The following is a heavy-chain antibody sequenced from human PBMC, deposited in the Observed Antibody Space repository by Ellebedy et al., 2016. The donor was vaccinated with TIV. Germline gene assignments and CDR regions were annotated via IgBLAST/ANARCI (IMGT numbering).Heavy chain of an antibody. V-gene: IGHV3-21*01. J-gene: IGHJ4*02. CDR2: ISSSGVYR. CDR1: GFAFSTYS. CDR3: AREKSGHKWNDGFDS. D-gene: IGHD1-1*01. Sequence: PGGSLRLSCAASGFAFSTYSMNWVRQAPGKGLEWVSSISSSGVYRYHADSMEGRCTISRDNAKNSLYLQMNSLRADDTAVYYCAREKSGHKWNDGFDSWGQGTLVTVSS.